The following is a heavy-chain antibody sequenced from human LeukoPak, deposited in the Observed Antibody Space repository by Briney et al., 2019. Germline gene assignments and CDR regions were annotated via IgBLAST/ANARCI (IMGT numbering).Heavy chain of an antibody. CDR2: INPSGGST. V-gene: IGHV1-46*03. CDR1: GYTFTSYY. D-gene: IGHD6-6*01. CDR3: ARLADYYYYYMDV. Sequence: GASVKVSCKASGYTFTSYYMHWVRQAPGQGLEWMGIINPSGGSTSYAQKFQGRVTITADKSTSTAYMELSSLRSDDTAVYYCARLADYYYYYMDVWGKGTTVTVSS. J-gene: IGHJ6*03.